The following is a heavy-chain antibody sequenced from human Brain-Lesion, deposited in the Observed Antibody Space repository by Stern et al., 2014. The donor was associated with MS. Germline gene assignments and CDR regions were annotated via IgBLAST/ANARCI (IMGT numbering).Heavy chain of an antibody. J-gene: IGHJ4*02. CDR1: GFTFDDYA. V-gene: IGHV3-9*01. CDR3: ARDITGSSAYFAY. Sequence: EVHLVESGGDLVQPGRSLRLSCAAFGFTFDDYAMHWVRPAPGQGLEWVAGISWNSGTIGYADSVKGRFTTSRDNAYSSLYLQMNSLRPEDTALYYCARDITGSSAYFAYWGQGTLVTVSS. CDR2: ISWNSGTI. D-gene: IGHD1-14*01.